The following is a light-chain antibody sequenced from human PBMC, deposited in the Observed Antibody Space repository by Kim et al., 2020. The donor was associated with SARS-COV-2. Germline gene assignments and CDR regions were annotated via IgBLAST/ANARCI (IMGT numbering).Light chain of an antibody. V-gene: IGLV5-45*02. Sequence: LTCTLRSGINVGTYRIYWYQQKPGSPPQYLLRYKSDSDKQQGSGVPSRFSGSKDASANAGILLISGLQSEDEADYDCMIWHSSAWVFGGGTQLTVL. J-gene: IGLJ3*02. CDR2: YKSDSDK. CDR3: MIWHSSAWV. CDR1: SGINVGTYR.